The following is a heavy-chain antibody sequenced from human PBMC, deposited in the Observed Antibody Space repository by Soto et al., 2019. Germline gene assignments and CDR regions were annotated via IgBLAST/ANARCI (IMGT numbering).Heavy chain of an antibody. V-gene: IGHV3-21*01. CDR1: GFTFSSYS. J-gene: IGHJ3*02. CDR3: ARDYLVVSPVPDAFDI. D-gene: IGHD6-6*01. CDR2: ISSSSSYI. Sequence: EVQLVESGGGLVKPGGSLRLSCAASGFTFSSYSMNWVRQAPGKGLEWVSSISSSSSYIYYADSVKGRFTISRDNAKNSLYLQMNSLRAEDTAVYYCARDYLVVSPVPDAFDIWGKGTMVTVSS.